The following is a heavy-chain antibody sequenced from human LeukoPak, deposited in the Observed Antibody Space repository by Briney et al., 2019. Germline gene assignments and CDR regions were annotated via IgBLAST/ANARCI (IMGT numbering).Heavy chain of an antibody. D-gene: IGHD6-19*01. CDR1: GYTLTELS. CDR3: ARRSSGWYVDAFDI. J-gene: IGHJ3*02. CDR2: INPSGGST. V-gene: IGHV1-46*01. Sequence: ASVKVSCKVSGYTLTELSMHWVRQAPGQGLEWMGIINPSGGSTSYAQKFQGRVTMTRDMSTSTVYMELSSLRSEDTAVYYCARRSSGWYVDAFDIWGQGTMVTVSS.